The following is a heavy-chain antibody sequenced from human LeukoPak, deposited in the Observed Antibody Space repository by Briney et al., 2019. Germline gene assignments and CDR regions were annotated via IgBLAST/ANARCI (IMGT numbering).Heavy chain of an antibody. CDR1: GASISGSGYY. CDR2: IYSSGST. V-gene: IGHV4-39*07. CDR3: ALSAPYGSGSHILIWPFDY. J-gene: IGHJ4*02. D-gene: IGHD3-10*01. Sequence: SETLSLTCTVSGASISGSGYYWGWIRQPPGKGLEWIGSIYSSGSTYYNASLQSRATISVDTSKNQFSLKLSSVTAADTAVYYCALSAPYGSGSHILIWPFDYWGQGTLVTVSS.